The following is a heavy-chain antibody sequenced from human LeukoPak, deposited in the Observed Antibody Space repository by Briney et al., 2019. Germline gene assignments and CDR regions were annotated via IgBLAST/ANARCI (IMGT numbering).Heavy chain of an antibody. CDR3: ARVSGAAGWDY. CDR1: GFTFSNYW. V-gene: IGHV3-7*03. CDR2: VKQDESEK. J-gene: IGHJ4*02. D-gene: IGHD1-14*01. Sequence: GGSLRLSCAASGFTFSNYWMSWVRQAPGKALEWVASVKQDESEKYYVDSVKGRFTISRDKAKNLLYLQMNSLRAEDTAVYYCARVSGAAGWDYWGQGTLVTVSS.